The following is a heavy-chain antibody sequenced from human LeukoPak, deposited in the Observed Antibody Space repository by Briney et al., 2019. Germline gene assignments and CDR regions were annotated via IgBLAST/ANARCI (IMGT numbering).Heavy chain of an antibody. V-gene: IGHV3-66*01. J-gene: IGHJ4*02. Sequence: GGSLRLSCAASRFTVSSNYMSWVRQAPGKGLEWVSVIYSGGSTYYADSVKGRFTISRDNSKNTLYLQMNSLRAEDTAVYYCARDTRPDYYGSGSYNWGQGTLVTVSS. CDR1: RFTVSSNY. CDR2: IYSGGST. D-gene: IGHD3-10*01. CDR3: ARDTRPDYYGSGSYN.